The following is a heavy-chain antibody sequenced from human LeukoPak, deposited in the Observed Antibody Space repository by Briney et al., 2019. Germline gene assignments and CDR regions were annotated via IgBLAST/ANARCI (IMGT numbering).Heavy chain of an antibody. CDR2: IKQDGSEK. J-gene: IGHJ4*02. D-gene: IGHD3-10*01. CDR3: AGWRTYDSGSYNY. CDR1: GFTFSNCW. Sequence: GGSLRLSCAASGFTFSNCWMSWIRQAPGKGLEWVANIKQDGSEKYYVDSVKGRFTVSRDNAKNSLYLQTDSLRADDTALYYCAGWRTYDSGSYNYWGQGTLVTVSS. V-gene: IGHV3-7*01.